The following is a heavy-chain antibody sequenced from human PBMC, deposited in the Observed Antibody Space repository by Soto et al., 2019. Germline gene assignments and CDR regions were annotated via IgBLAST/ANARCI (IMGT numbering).Heavy chain of an antibody. J-gene: IGHJ4*02. Sequence: SLRLSCAASGFTFSSFAMHWVRQAPGKGLEWVALIAYDGNNKYFADSVKGRFTISRDNSKDTVYLQMDSLRPEDTAVYYCAKGTPVNGDYALDYWGQGSLVTVLL. D-gene: IGHD4-17*01. V-gene: IGHV3-30*18. CDR1: GFTFSSFA. CDR2: IAYDGNNK. CDR3: AKGTPVNGDYALDY.